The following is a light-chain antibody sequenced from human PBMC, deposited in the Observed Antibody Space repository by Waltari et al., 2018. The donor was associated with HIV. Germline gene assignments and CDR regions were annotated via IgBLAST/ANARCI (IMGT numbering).Light chain of an antibody. CDR1: SSNIGNNY. CDR2: ENN. V-gene: IGLV1-51*02. Sequence: QSVLTQPPSVSAAPGQKVTISCSGSSSNIGNNYVSWYQQLPGTAPKLLIYENNKLPSGIPDRFSGSKSDTSATLGITGLQTGDEADYYCGTWDSSLGVGGVFVGGTKLTVL. CDR3: GTWDSSLGVGGV. J-gene: IGLJ2*01.